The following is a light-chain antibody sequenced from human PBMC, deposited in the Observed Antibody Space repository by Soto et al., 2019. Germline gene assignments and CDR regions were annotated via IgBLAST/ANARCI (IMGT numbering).Light chain of an antibody. CDR1: QTVRNNY. J-gene: IGKJ4*01. CDR2: DAS. CDR3: QQFSSSPRT. V-gene: IGKV3-20*01. Sequence: VLTQSPCTVSLSTGERATLSCRASQTVRNNYLAWYQQKPGQAPRLLIYDASSRATGIPDRFSGGGSGTDFTLTISRLEPEDFAVYYCQQFSSSPRTFGRGTKVDIK.